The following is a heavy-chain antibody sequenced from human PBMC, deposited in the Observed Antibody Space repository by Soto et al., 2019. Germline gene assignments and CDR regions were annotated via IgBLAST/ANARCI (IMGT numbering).Heavy chain of an antibody. Sequence: GASVKVSCKASGGTFSSYAISCVRQAPGQGLEWMGGIIPIFGTANYAQKFQGRVTITADESTSTAYMELSSLRSEDTAVYYCAGQLVRGYYYYGMDVWGQGTTVTVSS. D-gene: IGHD6-6*01. V-gene: IGHV1-69*13. J-gene: IGHJ6*02. CDR2: IIPIFGTA. CDR1: GGTFSSYA. CDR3: AGQLVRGYYYYGMDV.